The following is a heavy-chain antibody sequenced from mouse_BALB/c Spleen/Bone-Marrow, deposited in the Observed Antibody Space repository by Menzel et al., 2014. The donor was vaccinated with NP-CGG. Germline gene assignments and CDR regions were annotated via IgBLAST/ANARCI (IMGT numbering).Heavy chain of an antibody. CDR3: TDLLRLRRDY. CDR2: IRSNSNNHAT. CDR1: GFTFSDAW. D-gene: IGHD1-2*01. J-gene: IGHJ4*01. V-gene: IGHV6-6*01. Sequence: EVQGVESGGGLVQPGGSMKLSCAASGFTFSDAWMDWVRQSPEKGLEWVAEIRSNSNNHATYYAESVKGRFTISRDDSKSTVYLQMNSLRPEDTGIYYCTDLLRLRRDYWGQGASVTVSS.